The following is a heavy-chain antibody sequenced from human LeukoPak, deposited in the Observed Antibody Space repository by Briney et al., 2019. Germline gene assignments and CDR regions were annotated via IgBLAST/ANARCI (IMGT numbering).Heavy chain of an antibody. Sequence: SSETLSLTCVVYGGSFSGYYWSWIRQPPGKGLEWIGEINHSGSTNYNPSLKSRVTISVDTSKNQFSLKLSSVTAADTAVYYCARATAGYSSGWYGNYYYGMDVWGQGTTVTVSS. D-gene: IGHD6-19*01. J-gene: IGHJ6*02. CDR1: GGSFSGYY. V-gene: IGHV4-34*01. CDR3: ARATAGYSSGWYGNYYYGMDV. CDR2: INHSGST.